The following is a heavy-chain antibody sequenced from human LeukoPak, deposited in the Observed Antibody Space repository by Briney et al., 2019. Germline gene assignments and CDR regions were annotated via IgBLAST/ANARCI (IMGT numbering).Heavy chain of an antibody. CDR3: ARDRADDSSGYYCA. CDR1: GYTFIDYD. CDR2: INPKSGGT. J-gene: IGHJ5*02. D-gene: IGHD3-22*01. V-gene: IGHV1-2*02. Sequence: ASVKVSCKASGYTFIDYDIHWVRQAPGQGLEWMGWINPKSGGTKSAQKFQGRVTMTSDTSISTAYMELKRLESDDTAVYFCARDRADDSSGYYCAWGQGSLVTVSS.